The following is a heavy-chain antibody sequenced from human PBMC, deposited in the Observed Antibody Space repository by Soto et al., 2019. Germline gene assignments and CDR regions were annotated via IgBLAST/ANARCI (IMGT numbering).Heavy chain of an antibody. CDR3: ARHYGYYSHYMDV. Sequence: SETLSLTCTISGDSISNNNFYWGWIRQPPGKGLEWIGSIYYSGSTYYNPSLKSRVTISVDTSNNQLSLKLSSVTAADTAVYYCARHYGYYSHYMDVWTKGTTVTVSS. CDR2: IYYSGST. V-gene: IGHV4-39*01. J-gene: IGHJ6*03. CDR1: GDSISNNNFY. D-gene: IGHD3-10*01.